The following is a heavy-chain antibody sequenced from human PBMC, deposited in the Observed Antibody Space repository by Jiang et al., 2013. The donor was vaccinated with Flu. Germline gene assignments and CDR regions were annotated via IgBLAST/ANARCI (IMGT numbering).Heavy chain of an antibody. CDR1: GYTFTGYY. J-gene: IGHJ4*02. V-gene: IGHV1-2*02. D-gene: IGHD4-23*01. CDR2: INPNSGGT. Sequence: SGAEVKKPGASVKVSCKASGYTFTGYYMHWVRQAPGQGLEWMGWINPNSGGTNYAQKFQGRVTMTRDTSISTAYMELSRLRSDDTAVYYCARDLRYGGKYTERGFDYWGQGTLVTVSS. CDR3: ARDLRYGGKYTERGFDY.